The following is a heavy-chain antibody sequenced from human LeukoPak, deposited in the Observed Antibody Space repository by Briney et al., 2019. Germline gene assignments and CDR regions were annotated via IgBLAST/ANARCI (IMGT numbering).Heavy chain of an antibody. J-gene: IGHJ4*02. D-gene: IGHD6-6*01. Sequence: ASVKVSCKASGGTFSSYAISWVRQAPGQGLEWMGGIIPIFGTANYAQKFQGRVTITTDESTGTAYMELSSLRSEDTAVYYCARAQSSSSPTLDYWGQGTLVTVSS. CDR3: ARAQSSSSPTLDY. V-gene: IGHV1-69*05. CDR2: IIPIFGTA. CDR1: GGTFSSYA.